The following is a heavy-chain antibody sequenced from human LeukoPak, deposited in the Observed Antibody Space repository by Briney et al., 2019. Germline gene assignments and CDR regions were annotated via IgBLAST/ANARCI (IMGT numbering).Heavy chain of an antibody. V-gene: IGHV3-23*01. Sequence: GGSLRLSCAASGFKFSDHYIDWVRQAPGKGLEWVSAISGSGGSTYYADSVKGRFTISRDNSKNTLYLQMNSLRAEDTAVYYCAKDLGYDFWSGYSGYNWFDPWGQGTLVTVSS. J-gene: IGHJ5*02. CDR1: GFKFSDHY. CDR3: AKDLGYDFWSGYSGYNWFDP. CDR2: ISGSGGST. D-gene: IGHD3-3*01.